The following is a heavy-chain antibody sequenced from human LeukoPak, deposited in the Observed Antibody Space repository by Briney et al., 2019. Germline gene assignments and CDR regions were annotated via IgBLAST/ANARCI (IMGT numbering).Heavy chain of an antibody. CDR3: EKFGRPAAGTL. CDR1: GFTFSNSA. CDR2: ISGSGNNT. D-gene: IGHD2-2*01. V-gene: IGHV3-23*01. Sequence: GGSLRLSCVASGFTFSNSALSWVRQAPGKGLEWVSGISGSGNNTYYTDTVKGGFTISRDNSKNTLYLQMNSLRAGDTAVYFCEKFGRPAAGTLWGQGTLVTVSS. J-gene: IGHJ4*02.